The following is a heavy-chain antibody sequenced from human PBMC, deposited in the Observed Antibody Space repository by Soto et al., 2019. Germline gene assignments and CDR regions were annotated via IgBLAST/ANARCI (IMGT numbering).Heavy chain of an antibody. V-gene: IGHV4-34*01. CDR2: INHSGNT. Sequence: PSQTRCVTSAVYSRTFNAGSVSWIRQPPGKGLEWIGEINHSGNTNYNPFLKSRGTISVDTSKNQFSLKLSSVTAADTAVYYCARHNYDGSGYYYYYYGMDVWGQGTTVTVS. D-gene: IGHD3-22*01. J-gene: IGHJ6*02. CDR1: SRTFNAGS. CDR3: ARHNYDGSGYYYYYYGMDV.